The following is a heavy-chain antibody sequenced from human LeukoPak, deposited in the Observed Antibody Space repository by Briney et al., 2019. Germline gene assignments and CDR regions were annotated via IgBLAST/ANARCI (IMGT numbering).Heavy chain of an antibody. CDR3: AIGGNSAFDY. Sequence: GGSLRLSCAASGFTFSSYVMNWVRQAPGKGLEWVAVIWYDGSNKYYADSVKGRFTISRDNSKNTLYLQMNSLRAEDTAVYYCAIGGNSAFDYWGQGTLVTVSS. V-gene: IGHV3-33*08. CDR2: IWYDGSNK. J-gene: IGHJ4*02. D-gene: IGHD4-23*01. CDR1: GFTFSSYV.